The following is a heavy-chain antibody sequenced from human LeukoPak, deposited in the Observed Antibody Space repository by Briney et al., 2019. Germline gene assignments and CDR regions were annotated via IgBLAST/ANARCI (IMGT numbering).Heavy chain of an antibody. CDR1: GFTFSGYW. CDR2: IRQDGSDK. J-gene: IGHJ4*02. Sequence: QPGGSLRLSCAASGFTFSGYWMIWVRQAPGKGLEWVANIRQDGSDKYYVDSVKGRFTISRDNADYSLYLHMSSLRAEDTAVYSCANQRGQGYYFDYWGQGTLVTVSS. CDR3: ANQRGQGYYFDY. V-gene: IGHV3-7*01. D-gene: IGHD5-12*01.